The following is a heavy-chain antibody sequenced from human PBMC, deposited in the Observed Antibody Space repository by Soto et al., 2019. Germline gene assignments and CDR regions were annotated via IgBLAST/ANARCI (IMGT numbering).Heavy chain of an antibody. Sequence: GGSLRLSCAASGFTFSSYGMHWVRQAPGKGLEWVAVISYDGSNKYYADSVKGRFTISRDNSKNTLYLQMNSLRAEDTAVYYCAKEHAEKAGIPQWLVIRGYYYYGMDVWGQGTTVTVSS. CDR1: GFTFSSYG. CDR3: AKEHAEKAGIPQWLVIRGYYYYGMDV. D-gene: IGHD6-19*01. J-gene: IGHJ6*02. CDR2: ISYDGSNK. V-gene: IGHV3-30*18.